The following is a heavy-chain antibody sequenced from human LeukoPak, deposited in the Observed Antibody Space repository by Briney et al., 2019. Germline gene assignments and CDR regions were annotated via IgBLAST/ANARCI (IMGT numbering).Heavy chain of an antibody. Sequence: ASVKVSCKASGYTFTSYGISWVRQAPGQGLEWMGWISAYNGNTNYAQKLQGRVTMTTDTSTSTAYMELRSLRSDDTAVYYCARVTMVRGVIITSNWFDPWGQGTLVTVSS. CDR3: ARVTMVRGVIITSNWFDP. CDR2: ISAYNGNT. CDR1: GYTFTSYG. D-gene: IGHD3-10*01. V-gene: IGHV1-18*01. J-gene: IGHJ5*02.